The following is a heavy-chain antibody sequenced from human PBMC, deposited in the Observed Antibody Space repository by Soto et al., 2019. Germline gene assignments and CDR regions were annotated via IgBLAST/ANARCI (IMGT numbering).Heavy chain of an antibody. Sequence: EVQLVESGGGLVKPGGSLRLSCAASGFTFSSYSMNWVRQAPGKGLEWVSSISSSSSYIYYADSVKGRFTISRDNAKNSLYLQMNSLRAEDTAVYYCARGGGGSCYSRSDYWGQGTLVTVSS. CDR2: ISSSSSYI. CDR1: GFTFSSYS. V-gene: IGHV3-21*01. J-gene: IGHJ4*02. D-gene: IGHD2-15*01. CDR3: ARGGGGSCYSRSDY.